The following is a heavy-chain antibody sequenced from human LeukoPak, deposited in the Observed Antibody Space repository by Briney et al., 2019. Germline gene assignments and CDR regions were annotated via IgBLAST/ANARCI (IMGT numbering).Heavy chain of an antibody. J-gene: IGHJ4*02. CDR1: GYTLTELS. CDR3: ATANDYSNSDFDY. CDR2: FDPEDGET. Sequence: ASVKVSCKVSGYTLTELSMHWVRPAPGKGLEWMGGFDPEDGETIYAQKFQGRVTMTEDTSTDTAYMELSSLRSEDTAVYYCATANDYSNSDFDYWGQGTLVTVSS. D-gene: IGHD4-11*01. V-gene: IGHV1-24*01.